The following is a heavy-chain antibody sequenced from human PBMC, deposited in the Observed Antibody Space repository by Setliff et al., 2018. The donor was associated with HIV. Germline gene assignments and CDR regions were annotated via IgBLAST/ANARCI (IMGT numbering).Heavy chain of an antibody. Sequence: GASVKVSCKASGNTFTSYYMHWVRQAPGQGLEWMGIVYPTGRTHNAEKFQGRVTMTRDTSTSTVYLQLSSLRSEDTAVYYCARDPAPSSSASYFQHWGQGTPVTVSS. V-gene: IGHV1-46*01. CDR1: GNTFTSYY. CDR2: VYPTGRT. CDR3: ARDPAPSSSASYFQH. J-gene: IGHJ1*01. D-gene: IGHD6-6*01.